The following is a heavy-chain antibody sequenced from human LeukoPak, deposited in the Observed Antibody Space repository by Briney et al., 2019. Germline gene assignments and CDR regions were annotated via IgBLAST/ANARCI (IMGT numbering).Heavy chain of an antibody. CDR3: ARGLIWMGVIGGSWFDP. Sequence: SETLSLTCTVSGGSISSYYWSWIRQPPGKGLEWIGCIYYSGSTNYNPSLKSRVTISIHTSKNQFSLKLSSVTAADTAVYYCARGLIWMGVIGGSWFDPWGQGTLVTVSS. CDR2: IYYSGST. D-gene: IGHD3-16*02. J-gene: IGHJ5*02. V-gene: IGHV4-59*01. CDR1: GGSISSYY.